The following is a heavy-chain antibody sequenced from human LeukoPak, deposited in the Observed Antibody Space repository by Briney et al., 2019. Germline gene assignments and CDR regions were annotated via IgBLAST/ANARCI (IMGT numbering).Heavy chain of an antibody. Sequence: PSETLSLTCTVSGGSISSSSYYWGWIRQPPGKGLEWVGSIYYSGSTYYNPSLKSRVTLSVDTSKNQFSLKLSSVTAADTAVYYCARLYGSGSYFLTPLDYWGQGALVTVSS. CDR2: IYYSGST. CDR3: ARLYGSGSYFLTPLDY. CDR1: GGSISSSSYY. J-gene: IGHJ4*02. D-gene: IGHD3-10*01. V-gene: IGHV4-39*01.